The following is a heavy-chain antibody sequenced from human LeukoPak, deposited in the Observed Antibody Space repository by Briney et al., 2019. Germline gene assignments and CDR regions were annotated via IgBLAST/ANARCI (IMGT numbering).Heavy chain of an antibody. CDR1: GFTFSSYS. D-gene: IGHD3-10*01. V-gene: IGHV3-48*01. J-gene: IGHJ3*02. CDR3: ARDELRGGPRGDAFDI. Sequence: TGGSLRLSCAASGFTFSSYSMNWVRQAPGKGLEWVSYISSSSSSIYYTDSVKGRFTISRDNAKSSLSLQMNSLRAEDTAVYYCARDELRGGPRGDAFDIWGQGTMVTVSS. CDR2: ISSSSSSI.